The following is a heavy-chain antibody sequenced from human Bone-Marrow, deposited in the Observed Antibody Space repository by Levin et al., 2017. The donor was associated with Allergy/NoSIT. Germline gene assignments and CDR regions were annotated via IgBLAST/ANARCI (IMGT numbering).Heavy chain of an antibody. V-gene: IGHV4-59*01. D-gene: IGHD2-15*01. CDR3: ARDLGYCSGGSCYGNYGMDV. CDR2: IYYSGTT. Sequence: SETLSLTCTVSGGSISSYFWNWIRQPPGKGLEWIGYIYYSGTTNYNPALKDRVTMSVDTSKTHFSLKLSSVTAADTAVYYCARDLGYCSGGSCYGNYGMDVWGQGTTVTVSS. CDR1: GGSISSYF. J-gene: IGHJ6*02.